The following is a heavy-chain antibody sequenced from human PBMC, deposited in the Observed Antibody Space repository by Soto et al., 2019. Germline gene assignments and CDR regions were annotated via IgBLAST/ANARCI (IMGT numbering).Heavy chain of an antibody. CDR1: GFPFSRYW. D-gene: IGHD6-6*01. J-gene: IGHJ5*02. V-gene: IGHV3-7*01. CDR3: ARDLPSISGRPGGWFDP. Sequence: EVQLVESGGGLVQPGGSLRLSCAVSGFPFSRYWMNWVRQAPGKGLEWVANIRQDGSEKSYVDSVKGRFTISRDNAKNSVYLQMNSLRVEDTAVYFCARDLPSISGRPGGWFDPWGQGTLVVVSS. CDR2: IRQDGSEK.